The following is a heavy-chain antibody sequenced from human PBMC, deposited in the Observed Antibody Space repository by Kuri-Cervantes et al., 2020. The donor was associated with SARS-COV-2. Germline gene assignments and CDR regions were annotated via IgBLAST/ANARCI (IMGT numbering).Heavy chain of an antibody. CDR1: GFTFSGHW. Sequence: GESLKISCAASGFTFSGHWIHWVRQAPGKGLVWVSRINPDGSYTNNADSVKGRFTLSRDNAKNMLFLQMNSLRAEDTAVYYCARGRVGATPGRFVGFDYWGQGTLVTVSS. CDR2: INPDGSYT. J-gene: IGHJ4*02. CDR3: ARGRVGATPGRFVGFDY. D-gene: IGHD1-26*01. V-gene: IGHV3-74*01.